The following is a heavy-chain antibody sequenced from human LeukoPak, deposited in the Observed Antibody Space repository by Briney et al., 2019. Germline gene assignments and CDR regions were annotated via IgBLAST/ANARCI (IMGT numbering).Heavy chain of an antibody. V-gene: IGHV1-46*01. J-gene: IGHJ4*02. CDR1: GYTFTSYY. CDR2: INPSGGST. Sequence: GASVKVSCKASGYTFTSYYMHWVRQAPGQGLEWMGIINPSGGSTSYAQKLQGRVTMTTDTSTSTAYMELRSLRSDDTAVYYCARGREEYSSSSSFDYWGQGTLVTVSS. CDR3: ARGREEYSSSSSFDY. D-gene: IGHD6-6*01.